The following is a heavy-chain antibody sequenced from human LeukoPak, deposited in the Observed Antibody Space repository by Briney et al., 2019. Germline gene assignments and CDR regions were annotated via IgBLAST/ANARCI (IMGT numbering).Heavy chain of an antibody. J-gene: IGHJ4*02. CDR3: ARDKFGSSSWSYYFDY. Sequence: ASLKVSCKASGGTFSSYTISCVRQAPGQGREWRGRIIPLLGIANYAQKFQGRVTITADKSTSTAHMELSSLSSEDTAVYYCARDKFGSSSWSYYFDYWGQGTLVTVSS. V-gene: IGHV1-69*04. D-gene: IGHD6-13*01. CDR2: IIPLLGIA. CDR1: GGTFSSYT.